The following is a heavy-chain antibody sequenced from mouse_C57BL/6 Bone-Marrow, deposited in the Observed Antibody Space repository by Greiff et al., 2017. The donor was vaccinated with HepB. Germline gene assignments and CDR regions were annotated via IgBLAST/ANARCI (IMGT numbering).Heavy chain of an antibody. CDR3: ARVDYGSSYGY. D-gene: IGHD1-1*01. V-gene: IGHV1-69*01. CDR1: GYTFTSYW. CDR2: IDPSDSYT. J-gene: IGHJ2*01. Sequence: VQLQQPGAELVMPGASVKLSCKASGYTFTSYWMHWVKQRPGQGLEWIGEIDPSDSYTNYNQKFKGKSTLTVDKSSSTAYMQLSSLTSEDSAVYYGARVDYGSSYGYWGQGTTLTVSS.